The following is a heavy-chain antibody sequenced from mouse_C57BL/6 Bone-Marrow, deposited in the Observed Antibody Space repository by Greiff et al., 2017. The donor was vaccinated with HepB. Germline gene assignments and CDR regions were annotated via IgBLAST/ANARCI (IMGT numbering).Heavy chain of an antibody. CDR2: IRSKSNNYAT. Sequence: EVKLMESGGGLVQPKGSLKLSCAASGFSFNTYAMNWVRQAPGKGLEWVARIRSKSNNYATYYADSVKDRFTISRDDSESMLYLQMNNLKTEDTAMYYCVREGYEGTAYWGQGTLVTVSA. D-gene: IGHD2-2*01. V-gene: IGHV10-1*01. CDR3: VREGYEGTAY. J-gene: IGHJ3*01. CDR1: GFSFNTYA.